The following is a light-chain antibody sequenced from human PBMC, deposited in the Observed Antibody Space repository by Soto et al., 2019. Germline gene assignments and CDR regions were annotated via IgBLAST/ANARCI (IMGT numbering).Light chain of an antibody. Sequence: QSVLTQPTSASGTPGQRVTISCSGSSSNIGSNYVYWYQQLQGTAPKLLIYRNNQRPSGVPDRFSGSKSGTSASLATSGLRTEDEADYYCAAWDDSLSAWVFGGVTKLTVL. CDR1: SSNIGSNY. J-gene: IGLJ3*02. V-gene: IGLV1-47*01. CDR2: RNN. CDR3: AAWDDSLSAWV.